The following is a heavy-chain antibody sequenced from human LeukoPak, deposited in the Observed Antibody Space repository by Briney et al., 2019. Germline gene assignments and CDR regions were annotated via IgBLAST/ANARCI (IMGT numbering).Heavy chain of an antibody. Sequence: GGSLRLSCAASGFTFSSYGMHWVRQAPGKGLEWVAVISYDGSNKYYADSVKGRFTISRDNAKNSLYLQMSSLRAEDTALYYCTKDSGLDLAVVSDFDYWGQGTLVTVSS. D-gene: IGHD2-15*01. V-gene: IGHV3-30*18. CDR3: TKDSGLDLAVVSDFDY. CDR2: ISYDGSNK. CDR1: GFTFSSYG. J-gene: IGHJ4*02.